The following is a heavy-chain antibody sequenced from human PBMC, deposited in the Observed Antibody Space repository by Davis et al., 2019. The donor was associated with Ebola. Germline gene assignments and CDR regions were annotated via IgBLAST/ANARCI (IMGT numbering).Heavy chain of an antibody. CDR1: GYTFTGYY. Sequence: AASVKVSCKASGYTFTGYYLYWVRQAPGQGLEWMGRINPNSGGTNYAQKFQGRVTMTRDTSTSTAYMELRSLRSDDTAVYYCARRPMVRVKNYYYYYGMDVWGKGTTVTVSS. CDR2: INPNSGGT. V-gene: IGHV1-2*06. D-gene: IGHD3-10*01. J-gene: IGHJ6*04. CDR3: ARRPMVRVKNYYYYYGMDV.